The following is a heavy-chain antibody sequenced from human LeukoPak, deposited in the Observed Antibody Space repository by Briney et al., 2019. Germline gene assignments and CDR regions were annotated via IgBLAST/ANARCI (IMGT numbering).Heavy chain of an antibody. Sequence: ESGPTLVKPTQTLTLTCTFSGFSLSTSGMCVSWIRQPPGKALEWLARIDWDDDKYYSTSLKTRLTISKDTSKNQVVLTMTNMDPVDTATSYCARIPSGYSGYDYREYYFDYRGQGTLVTVSS. CDR3: ARIPSGYSGYDYREYYFDY. J-gene: IGHJ4*02. V-gene: IGHV2-70*11. D-gene: IGHD5-12*01. CDR1: GFSLSTSGMC. CDR2: IDWDDDK.